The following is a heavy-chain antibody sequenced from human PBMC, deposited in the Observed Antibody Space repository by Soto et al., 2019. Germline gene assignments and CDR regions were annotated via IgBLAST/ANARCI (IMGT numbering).Heavy chain of an antibody. CDR2: IYPGDSDT. D-gene: IGHD3-22*01. Sequence: GGSLKIPRQVSGYIFSNYWIGWVRQMAGKHLEWMGIIYPGDSDTTYSPSFQGRVTLSVDKSISTAYLQWTSLQASDTAMYYCARRDFYDSSGYPFDYWGQGTPVTVSS. J-gene: IGHJ4*02. V-gene: IGHV5-51*01. CDR1: GYIFSNYW. CDR3: ARRDFYDSSGYPFDY.